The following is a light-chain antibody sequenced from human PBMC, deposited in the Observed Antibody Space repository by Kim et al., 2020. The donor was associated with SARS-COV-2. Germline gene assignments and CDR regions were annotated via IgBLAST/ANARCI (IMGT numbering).Light chain of an antibody. CDR3: NSRDSSGNFGV. Sequence: SSELTQDPAVSVALGQTVRITCQGDSLRSYYASWYQQKPGQAPILVIYGKNNRPSGIPDRLSGSSSGNTASLTITGAQAEDEADYYCNSRDSSGNFGVFG. CDR2: GKN. CDR1: SLRSYY. V-gene: IGLV3-19*01. J-gene: IGLJ3*02.